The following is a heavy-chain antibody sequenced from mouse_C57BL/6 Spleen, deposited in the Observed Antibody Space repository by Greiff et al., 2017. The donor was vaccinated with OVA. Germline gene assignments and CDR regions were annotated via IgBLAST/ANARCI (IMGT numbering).Heavy chain of an antibody. J-gene: IGHJ3*01. V-gene: IGHV3-1*01. CDR1: GYSITSGYD. CDR2: ISYSGST. CDR3: AREGDYDGDWFAY. Sequence: EVMLVESGPGMVKPSQSLSLTCTVTGYSITSGYDWHWIRHFPGNKLEWMGYISYSGSTNYNPSLKSRISITHDTSKNHFFLKLNSVTTEDTATYYCAREGDYDGDWFAYWGQGTLVTVSA. D-gene: IGHD2-4*01.